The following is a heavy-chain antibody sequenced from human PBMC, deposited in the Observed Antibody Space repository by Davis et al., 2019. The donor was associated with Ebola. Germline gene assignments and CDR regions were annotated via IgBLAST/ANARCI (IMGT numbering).Heavy chain of an antibody. CDR1: GFTFSSYA. D-gene: IGHD3-22*01. Sequence: PGGSLRLSCAASGFTFSSYAMHWVRQAPGKGLEWVAVISYDGSNKYYADSVKGRFTISRDNSKNTLYLQMNSLRAEDTAVYYCAKDSRPQIYDSSGYYYAQLDYWGQGTLVTVSS. CDR3: AKDSRPQIYDSSGYYYAQLDY. J-gene: IGHJ4*02. CDR2: ISYDGSNK. V-gene: IGHV3-30*14.